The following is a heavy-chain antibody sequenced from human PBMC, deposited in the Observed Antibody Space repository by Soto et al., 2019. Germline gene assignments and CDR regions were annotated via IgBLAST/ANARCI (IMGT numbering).Heavy chain of an antibody. Sequence: PGGSLRLSCAASGFTVSSNYMSWVRQAPGKGLEWVSVIYSGGSTYYADSVKGRFTISRDNSKNTLYLQMNSLRAEDTAVYYCARGQSDYRRVLDGMDVWGQGTTVTVSS. J-gene: IGHJ6*02. CDR3: ARGQSDYRRVLDGMDV. D-gene: IGHD4-4*01. CDR1: GFTVSSNY. CDR2: IYSGGST. V-gene: IGHV3-53*01.